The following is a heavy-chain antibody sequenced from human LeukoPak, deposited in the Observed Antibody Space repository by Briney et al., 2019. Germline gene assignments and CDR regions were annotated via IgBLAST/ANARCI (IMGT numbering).Heavy chain of an antibody. CDR2: VYSGGST. V-gene: IGHV3-53*01. Sequence: GGSLRLSCAVSGFTVITNYMNWVRQAPGKGLEWVSVVYSGGSTFYADSVQGRFTISRDSSKNTLYLQMNSLRVEDTAVYYCTTDADPIDAFDIWGQGTMVTVSS. CDR1: GFTVITNY. CDR3: TTDADPIDAFDI. J-gene: IGHJ3*02.